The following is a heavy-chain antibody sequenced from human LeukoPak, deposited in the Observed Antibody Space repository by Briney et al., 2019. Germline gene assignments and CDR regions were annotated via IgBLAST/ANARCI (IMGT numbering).Heavy chain of an antibody. Sequence: AGSLRLSCAASGFTFSDYYMSWMRQAQGKGLEWVSYTSSSGSNIYYADSVKGRFTISRDNAKNSLYLQMNSLRAEDTAVDCCARGGSWFYPWGQGTLVTVSS. V-gene: IGHV3-11*01. J-gene: IGHJ5*02. CDR3: ARGGSWFYP. CDR2: TSSSGSNI. CDR1: GFTFSDYY.